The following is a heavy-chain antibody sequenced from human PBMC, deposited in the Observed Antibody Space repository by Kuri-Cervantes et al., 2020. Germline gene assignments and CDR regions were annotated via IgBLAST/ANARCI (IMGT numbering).Heavy chain of an antibody. CDR2: IYYSGST. CDR3: ARGGSVVVPAAIERGLCYGMDV. Sequence: SETLSLTCSVSAYSISGAYSWGWIRQPPGKGLEWIGSIYYSGSTYYNPSLMSLVTISVDTSKNQFSLKLSSVTAADTAVYYCARGGSVVVPAAIERGLCYGMDVWGQGTTVTVSS. CDR1: AYSISGAYS. V-gene: IGHV4-38-2*02. J-gene: IGHJ6*02. D-gene: IGHD2-2*01.